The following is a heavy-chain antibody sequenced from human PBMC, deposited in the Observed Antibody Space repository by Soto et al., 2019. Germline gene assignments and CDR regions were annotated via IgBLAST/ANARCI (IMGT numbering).Heavy chain of an antibody. CDR1: GFTFDDYT. CDR3: AKGAVLGSSGYYPQ. Sequence: GGSLRLSCAASGFTFDDYTMHWVRQSPGKGLEWVSLISWDGGSTYYADSVKGRFTISRDNSKNSLYLQMNSLRTEDTALYYCAKGAVLGSSGYYPQWGQGTLVTVSS. V-gene: IGHV3-43*01. J-gene: IGHJ4*02. CDR2: ISWDGGST. D-gene: IGHD3-22*01.